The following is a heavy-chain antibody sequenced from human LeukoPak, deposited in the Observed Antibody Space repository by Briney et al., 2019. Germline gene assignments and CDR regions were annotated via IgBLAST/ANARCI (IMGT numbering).Heavy chain of an antibody. D-gene: IGHD3-10*01. CDR2: IYPGDSDT. J-gene: IGHJ4*02. CDR1: GYSFTSYW. Sequence: GESLKISCKGSGYSFTSYWIAWVRQMPGKGLEGMGIIYPGDSDTKYSPSFEGQVTISADKSISTVYLQWSSLKASDTAMYYCARQQYYGTGSPDDYWGQGTLVTVSS. CDR3: ARQQYYGTGSPDDY. V-gene: IGHV5-51*01.